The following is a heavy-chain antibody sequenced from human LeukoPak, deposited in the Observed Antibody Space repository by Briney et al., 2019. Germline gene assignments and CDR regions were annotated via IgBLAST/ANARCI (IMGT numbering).Heavy chain of an antibody. V-gene: IGHV3-49*04. CDR2: IRSNTYGGTA. CDR3: TKGDYHAY. CDR1: GFTFGKYW. Sequence: GGSLRLSCVASGFTFGKYWMSWVRQAPGKGLEWVGFIRSNTYGGTAEYAASVKGRFTISRDDSKSIAYLQMNSLKTEDTAVYYCTKGDYHAYWGQGTLATVSS. J-gene: IGHJ4*02.